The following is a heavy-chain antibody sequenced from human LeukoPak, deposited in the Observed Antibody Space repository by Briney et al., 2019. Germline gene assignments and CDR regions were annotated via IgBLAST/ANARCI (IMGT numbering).Heavy chain of an antibody. J-gene: IGHJ5*02. V-gene: IGHV4-4*07. CDR3: ARSGRRGLLGTTVTSMRWFDP. Sequence: SETLSLTCTVSGGSISNKYWSWIRQPAGKGLEWIGRIYTSGSTNYNPSLKSRVTMSIDTSRNQFSLKLRSVTAADTAVYYCARSGRRGLLGTTVTSMRWFDPWGQGTLVTVSS. CDR2: IYTSGST. D-gene: IGHD4-17*01. CDR1: GGSISNKY.